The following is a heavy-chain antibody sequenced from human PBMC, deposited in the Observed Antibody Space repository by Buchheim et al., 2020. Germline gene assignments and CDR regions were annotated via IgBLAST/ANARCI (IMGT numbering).Heavy chain of an antibody. Sequence: EVQLLESGGGLVQPGGSLRLSCAASGFTFSSYAMSWVRQAPGKGLEWVSAISGSGGSTYYADSVKGRFTISRANSKNTLYLQMNSLRAEDTAVYYCATLAAAGLLYYYYGMDVWGQGTT. CDR3: ATLAAAGLLYYYYGMDV. J-gene: IGHJ6*02. V-gene: IGHV3-23*01. D-gene: IGHD6-13*01. CDR2: ISGSGGST. CDR1: GFTFSSYA.